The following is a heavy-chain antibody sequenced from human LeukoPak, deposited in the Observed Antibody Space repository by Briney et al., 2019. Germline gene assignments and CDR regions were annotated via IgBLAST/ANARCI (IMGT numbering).Heavy chain of an antibody. CDR3: AKDWDDVPLSVY. V-gene: IGHV3-53*01. CDR2: IYSGGST. D-gene: IGHD1-1*01. J-gene: IGHJ4*02. Sequence: GGSLRLSCAASGFTVSSNYMSWVRQAPGKGLEWVSVIYSGGSTYYADSVKGRLTISRDNSKNTLYLQMNSLRAEDTAVYYCAKDWDDVPLSVYWGQGTLVTVSS. CDR1: GFTVSSNY.